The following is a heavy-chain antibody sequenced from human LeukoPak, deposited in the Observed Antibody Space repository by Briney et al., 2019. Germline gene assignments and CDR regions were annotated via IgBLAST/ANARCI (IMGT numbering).Heavy chain of an antibody. CDR1: DFTVSRNY. D-gene: IGHD1-14*01. J-gene: IGHJ4*02. CDR2: IYTGGTT. CDR3: ARRGTEKAPGD. V-gene: IGHV3-53*01. Sequence: GGSLRLSCAVSDFTVSRNYMSWVRQAPGKGLEWVSIIYTGGTTYYADSVKGRFTISRDNSKNMLYLQMNSLRVEDTAVYYCARRGTEKAPGDWGQGTLVTVSS.